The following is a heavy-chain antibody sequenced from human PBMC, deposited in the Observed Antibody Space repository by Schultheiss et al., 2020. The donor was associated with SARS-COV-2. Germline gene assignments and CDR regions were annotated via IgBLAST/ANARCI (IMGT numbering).Heavy chain of an antibody. CDR1: GGSISSGDYY. V-gene: IGHV4-30-4*01. J-gene: IGHJ4*02. CDR2: IYYSGST. CDR3: ARGCRRIGEYRDPLGTECRDYFEY. Sequence: SETLSLTCTVSGGSISSGDYYWSWIRQPPGKGLEWIGYIYYSGSTYYNPSLKSRVTMSVDTSKNQFSLKLSSVTAADTAVYYCARGCRRIGEYRDPLGTECRDYFEYWGQGNSVTVSS. D-gene: IGHD3-16*01.